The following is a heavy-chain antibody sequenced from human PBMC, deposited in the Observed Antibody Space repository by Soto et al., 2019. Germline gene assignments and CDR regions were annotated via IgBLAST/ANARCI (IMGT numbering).Heavy chain of an antibody. D-gene: IGHD6-6*01. Sequence: QVQLVESGGGVVQPGGSLTLSCAASGFTFSSNGMHWVLQAPGKGLEWLAFISYDGSNKYYADSVKGRFTISRDNSKNTLSLQMNSLRPEDTAVYYCGKEYATSIALESWGQGTLVTVSA. V-gene: IGHV3-30*02. J-gene: IGHJ4*02. CDR2: ISYDGSNK. CDR1: GFTFSSNG. CDR3: GKEYATSIALES.